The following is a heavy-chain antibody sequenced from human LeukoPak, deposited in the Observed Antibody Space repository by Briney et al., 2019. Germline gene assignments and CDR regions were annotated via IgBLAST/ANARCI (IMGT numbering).Heavy chain of an antibody. CDR3: ARIPFVLVPAARRRGGWFNP. CDR2: INHSGST. J-gene: IGHJ5*02. D-gene: IGHD2-2*01. Sequence: PSETLSLTCAVYGGSFSGYYWSWIRQPPGKGLEWIGEINHSGSTNYNPSLKSRVTISVDTSKNQFSLKLSSVTAADTAVYYCARIPFVLVPAARRRGGWFNPWGQGTLVTVSS. V-gene: IGHV4-34*01. CDR1: GGSFSGYY.